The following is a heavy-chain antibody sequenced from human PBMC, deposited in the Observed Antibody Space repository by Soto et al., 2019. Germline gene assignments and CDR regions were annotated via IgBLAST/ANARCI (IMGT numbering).Heavy chain of an antibody. Sequence: GGSLRLSCAASGFTFDDYAMHWVRQAPGKGLEWVSGISWNSGSIGYADSVKGRFTISRDNAKNSLYLQMNSLRAEDTALYYWAKDTHLACLLYRFPTAGGGMDVWGQGPPFTVSS. D-gene: IGHD3-3*01. CDR3: AKDTHLACLLYRFPTAGGGMDV. CDR1: GFTFDDYA. CDR2: ISWNSGSI. V-gene: IGHV3-9*01. J-gene: IGHJ6*02.